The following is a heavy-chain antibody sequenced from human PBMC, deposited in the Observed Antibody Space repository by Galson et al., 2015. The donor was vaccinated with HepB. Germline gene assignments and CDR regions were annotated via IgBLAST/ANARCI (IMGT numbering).Heavy chain of an antibody. Sequence: SLRLSCAASGFTVSSNYMSWVRQAPGKGLEWVSVIYSGGSTYYADSVKGRFTISRHNSKNTLYLQMNSLRAEDTAVYYCARGGDTVSILPDYWGQGTLVTVSS. V-gene: IGHV3-53*04. CDR3: ARGGDTVSILPDY. CDR2: IYSGGST. J-gene: IGHJ4*02. CDR1: GFTVSSNY. D-gene: IGHD3-10*01.